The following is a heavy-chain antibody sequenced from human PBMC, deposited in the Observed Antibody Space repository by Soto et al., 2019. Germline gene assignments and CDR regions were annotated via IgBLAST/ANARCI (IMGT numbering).Heavy chain of an antibody. CDR1: GFTFSSYS. CDR3: ARDRVPGIAVAGNYYYYGMDV. Sequence: GGSLRLSCAASGFTFSSYSMNWVRQAPGKGLERVSYISSSSSTIYYADSVKGRFTISRDNAKNSLYLQMNSLRDEDTAVYYCARDRVPGIAVAGNYYYYGMDVWGQGTTVTVSS. CDR2: ISSSSSTI. V-gene: IGHV3-48*02. D-gene: IGHD6-19*01. J-gene: IGHJ6*02.